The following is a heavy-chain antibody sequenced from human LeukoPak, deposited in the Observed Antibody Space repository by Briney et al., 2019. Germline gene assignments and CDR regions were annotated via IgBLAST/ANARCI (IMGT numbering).Heavy chain of an antibody. CDR1: GDNFKRYW. CDR3: ARESAYHFYGMDV. J-gene: IGHJ6*02. V-gene: IGHV3-7*01. CDR2: IKQDGTET. D-gene: IGHD3-3*01. Sequence: GGSLRLSCAGFGDNFKRYWMTWVRQAPGKGLEWVANIKQDGTETYYVDSVKGRFTISRDNAENSLHLQMNSLRAEDTAVYYCARESAYHFYGMDVWGQGTTVTVSS.